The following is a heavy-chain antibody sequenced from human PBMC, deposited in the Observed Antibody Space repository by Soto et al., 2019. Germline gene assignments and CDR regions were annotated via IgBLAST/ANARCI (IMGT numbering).Heavy chain of an antibody. J-gene: IGHJ4*02. D-gene: IGHD3-10*01. Sequence: ASVNVSCKTSGYTFAAYYIHWIRQAPGQGLEWMGWSNPTSGGTVYAQNFQDRVTMTRDTSTKTAYLQWSSLKDADTAIYNCARLPQFLWFGALTSRAYYFDYWGPGTLVTVSS. V-gene: IGHV1-2*02. CDR2: SNPTSGGT. CDR3: ARLPQFLWFGALTSRAYYFDY. CDR1: GYTFAAYY.